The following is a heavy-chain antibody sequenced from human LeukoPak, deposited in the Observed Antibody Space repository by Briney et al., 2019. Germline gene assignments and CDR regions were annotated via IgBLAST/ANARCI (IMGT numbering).Heavy chain of an antibody. CDR1: GFTFDDYA. V-gene: IGHV3-9*01. Sequence: EPGRSLRLSCAASGFTFDDYAMHWVRQAPGKGLEWVSGISWNSGSIGYADSVKGRFTISRDNAKNSLYLQMNSLRAEDTALYYCAKELDYDILTGYYKPLHFDPWGQGTLVTVSS. J-gene: IGHJ5*02. CDR3: AKELDYDILTGYYKPLHFDP. CDR2: ISWNSGSI. D-gene: IGHD3-9*01.